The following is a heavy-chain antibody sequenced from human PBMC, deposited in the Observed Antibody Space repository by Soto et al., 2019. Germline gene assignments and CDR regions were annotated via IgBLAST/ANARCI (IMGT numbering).Heavy chain of an antibody. CDR2: INGNTGST. V-gene: IGHV1-18*01. J-gene: IGHJ4*02. CDR3: GRDGDQWDQRYLDY. D-gene: IGHD1-26*01. Sequence: QVQLVQSGAEVKKPGASVKVSCKTPGNFCSKYGISWVRQAPGQGLEWMGWINGNTGSTNYAQKFRGRVTMTTDTSTGMVYMELISLTSDDTAIYYCGRDGDQWDQRYLDYWGQGTLVSV. CDR1: GNFCSKYG.